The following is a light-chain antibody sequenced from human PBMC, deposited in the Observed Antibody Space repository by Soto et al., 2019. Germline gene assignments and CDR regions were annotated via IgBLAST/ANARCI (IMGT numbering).Light chain of an antibody. Sequence: DLQLTQSPSFLSASVGDRVTITCRASQGISNYLAWYQQKPGKAPKLLIYAASTLQSGVPSRFSGSGSVTEFTLTISSLQPEDFAIYYCQQLNGYRFDPGTKVDIK. CDR3: QQLNGYR. J-gene: IGKJ3*01. V-gene: IGKV1-9*01. CDR1: QGISNY. CDR2: AAS.